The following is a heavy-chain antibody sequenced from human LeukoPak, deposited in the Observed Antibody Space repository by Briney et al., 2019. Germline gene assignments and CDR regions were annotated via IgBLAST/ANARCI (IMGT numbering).Heavy chain of an antibody. Sequence: GGSLRLSCAASGFTVSSNYMSWVRQAPGKGLEWVSLIYSGGTTYYADSVKGRFTISRDNSKNTLYLQMDSLRAEDTAVYYCATFQIVVVPAAEDFDYWGQGTLVTVSS. CDR1: GFTVSSNY. D-gene: IGHD2-2*01. J-gene: IGHJ4*02. CDR2: IYSGGTT. CDR3: ATFQIVVVPAAEDFDY. V-gene: IGHV3-53*01.